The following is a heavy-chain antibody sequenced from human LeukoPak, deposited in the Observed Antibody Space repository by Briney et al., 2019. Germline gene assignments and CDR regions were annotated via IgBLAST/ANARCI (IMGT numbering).Heavy chain of an antibody. J-gene: IGHJ4*02. CDR2: IYSGGST. D-gene: IGHD4-17*01. CDR1: GFTVSSNY. CDR3: ARVGNYGDFDF. V-gene: IGHV3-53*01. Sequence: PGGSLRLSCAASGFTVSSNYMSWVRQAPGKGLEWVSVIYSGGSTYYADSVKGRFTISRDNSKNTLYLQMNSLRAEDTAVYHCARVGNYGDFDFWGQGTLVTVSS.